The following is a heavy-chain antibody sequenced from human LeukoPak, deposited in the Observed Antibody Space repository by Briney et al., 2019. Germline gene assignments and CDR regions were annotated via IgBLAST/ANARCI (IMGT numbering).Heavy chain of an antibody. CDR2: ISSSGSTI. Sequence: PGGSLRLSCAASGFTFSSYSMNWVRQAPGKGLEWVSYISSSGSTIYYADSVKGRFTISRDNAKNSLYLQMNSLRAEDTALYYCARAFDFWSGYFDYWGQGTLVTVSS. V-gene: IGHV3-48*04. CDR1: GFTFSSYS. J-gene: IGHJ4*02. CDR3: ARAFDFWSGYFDY. D-gene: IGHD3-3*01.